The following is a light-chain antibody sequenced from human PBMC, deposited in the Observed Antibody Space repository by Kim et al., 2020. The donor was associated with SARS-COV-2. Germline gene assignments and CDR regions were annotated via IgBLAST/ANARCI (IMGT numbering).Light chain of an antibody. CDR2: DVS. J-gene: IGLJ1*01. CDR1: SSDVGGYNY. V-gene: IGLV2-14*01. Sequence: QSALTQPASVSGSPGQSITISCTGTSSDVGGYNYVSWYQQHPGKAPKLMIYDVSKRPSGVSNRFSGSKSGNTASLTISGLQAEDEADYYCSPYTSSNTYVIGTRTKVDRP. CDR3: SPYTSSNTYV.